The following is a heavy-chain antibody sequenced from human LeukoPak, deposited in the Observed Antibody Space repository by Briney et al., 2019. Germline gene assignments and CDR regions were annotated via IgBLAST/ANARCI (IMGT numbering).Heavy chain of an antibody. CDR1: GFTFSSHG. Sequence: GMSLRLSCRASGFTFSSHGMHWVRQAPGKGLEWVAVIWYDGSLKYYSDSVKGRFTISRDNSRDTLFLQMNSLRVEDTAVYHCARRKAAAGFDYWGQGTLVTVSS. CDR2: IWYDGSLK. J-gene: IGHJ4*02. CDR3: ARRKAAAGFDY. V-gene: IGHV3-33*01. D-gene: IGHD6-13*01.